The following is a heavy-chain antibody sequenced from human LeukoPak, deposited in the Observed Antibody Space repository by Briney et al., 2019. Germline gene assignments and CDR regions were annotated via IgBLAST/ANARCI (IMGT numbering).Heavy chain of an antibody. V-gene: IGHV4-59*11. J-gene: IGHJ6*02. Sequence: SETLSLTCTVSGGSISGHYWTWIRQPPGKGLEWIGQIYYSGRPDYNPSLKSRVTISVDTSKNQLSLKVTSVTGADTAVYYCARFGVDYDMDVWGQGTTVTVS. CDR2: IYYSGRP. D-gene: IGHD3-16*01. CDR1: GGSISGHY. CDR3: ARFGVDYDMDV.